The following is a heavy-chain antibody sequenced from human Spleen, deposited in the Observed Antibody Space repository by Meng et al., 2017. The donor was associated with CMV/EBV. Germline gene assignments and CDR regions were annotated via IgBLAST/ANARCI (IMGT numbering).Heavy chain of an antibody. J-gene: IGHJ4*02. D-gene: IGHD7-27*01. V-gene: IGHV3-74*03. Sequence: EVELVESGGTLVQPGGSLRFSCADSGFTFSSYWMHWVRQVPGEGLVWVSRINEDGSFTSYAGSVQGRFTISRDNAKNTLYLQMNSLRVDDSAVYYCGRDLTGERDQWGQGTLVTVSS. CDR2: INEDGSFT. CDR1: GFTFSSYW. CDR3: GRDLTGERDQ.